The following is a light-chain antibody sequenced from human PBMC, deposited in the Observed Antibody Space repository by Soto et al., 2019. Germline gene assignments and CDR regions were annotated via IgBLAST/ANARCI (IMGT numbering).Light chain of an antibody. V-gene: IGKV3-15*01. CDR2: GAS. Sequence: MKNSAATLSVYPLETVTLSFMASQSISNNLAWYRQKPGQAPRLLIFGASTRATGIPARFSGSGSGTEFTLTISSLESEDSAVYYCQTYTNWPPITSGHRRLLEI. J-gene: IGKJ5*01. CDR3: QTYTNWPPIT. CDR1: QSISNN.